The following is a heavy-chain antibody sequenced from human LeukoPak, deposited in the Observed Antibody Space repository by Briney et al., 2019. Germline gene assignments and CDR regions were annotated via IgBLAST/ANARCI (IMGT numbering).Heavy chain of an antibody. CDR1: GGSFSGYY. V-gene: IGHV4-34*01. J-gene: IGHJ6*03. CDR3: ARALREQWLGYLIIYYYYYMDV. CDR2: INHSGST. D-gene: IGHD6-19*01. Sequence: PSETLSLTCAVYGGSFSGYYWSWIRQPPGKGLEWIGEINHSGSTNYNPSLKSRVTISVDTSKNQFSLKLSSVTAADTAVYYCARALREQWLGYLIIYYYYYMDVWGKGTTVTVSS.